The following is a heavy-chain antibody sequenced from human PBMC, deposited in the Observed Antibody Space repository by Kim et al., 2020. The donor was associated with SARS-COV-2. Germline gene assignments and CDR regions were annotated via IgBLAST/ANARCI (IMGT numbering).Heavy chain of an antibody. D-gene: IGHD6-25*01. Sequence: TGYSQELQDRVTLTRDTFASTVYMELSSLMSEDTAVYYCARRGSGHGLDVWGQGTTVTVSS. CDR3: ARRGSGHGLDV. V-gene: IGHV1-3*01. J-gene: IGHJ6*02. CDR2: T.